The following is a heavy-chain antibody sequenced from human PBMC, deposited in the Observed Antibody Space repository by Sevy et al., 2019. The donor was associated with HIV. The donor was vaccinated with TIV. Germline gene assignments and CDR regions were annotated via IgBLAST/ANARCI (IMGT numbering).Heavy chain of an antibody. V-gene: IGHV3-30-3*01. CDR3: ARDRASGSYSPGRGYYYCYGMDV. CDR2: ISYDGSNK. D-gene: IGHD1-26*01. CDR1: GFTFSSYA. J-gene: IGHJ6*02. Sequence: GGSLRLSCAASGFTFSSYAMHWVRQAPGKGLEWVAVISYDGSNKYYADSVKGRFTISRDNSKNTLYLQMNSLSAEDTAVYYCARDRASGSYSPGRGYYYCYGMDVWGQGTTVTVSS.